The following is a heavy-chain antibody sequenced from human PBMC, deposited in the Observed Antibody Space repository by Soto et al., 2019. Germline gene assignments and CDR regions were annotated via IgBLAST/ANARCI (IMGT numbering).Heavy chain of an antibody. Sequence: QVQLQESGPGLVKPSQTLSLTCTVSGGSISSGNYYWSWIRQHPGKGLEWIVYIYHSGRTSYNPSLKRRVTISVATSKHQFSLKLSSVTDEDTAVYYCARFSGWYSDYWGQGTLVTVSS. D-gene: IGHD6-19*01. CDR3: ARFSGWYSDY. V-gene: IGHV4-31*03. J-gene: IGHJ4*02. CDR1: GGSISSGNYY. CDR2: IYHSGRT.